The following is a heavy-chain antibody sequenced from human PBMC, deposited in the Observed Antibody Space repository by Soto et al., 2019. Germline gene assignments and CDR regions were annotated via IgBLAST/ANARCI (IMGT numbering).Heavy chain of an antibody. CDR2: ISGSGGST. V-gene: IGHV3-23*01. D-gene: IGHD2-15*01. CDR1: GFTFSSYA. Sequence: GGSLILSCAASGFTFSSYAMSWVRQAPGKGLEWVSAISGSGGSTYYADSVKGRFTISRDNSKNTLYLQMNSLRAEDTAVYYCAKGDYPTGFLAEYFPHRAQGTLVPVSS. J-gene: IGHJ1*01. CDR3: AKGDYPTGFLAEYFPH.